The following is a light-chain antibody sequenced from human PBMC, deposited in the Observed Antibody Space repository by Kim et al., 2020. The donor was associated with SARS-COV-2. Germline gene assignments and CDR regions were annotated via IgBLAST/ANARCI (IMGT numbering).Light chain of an antibody. Sequence: SVSPGQTASITCSGDKLGDKYACWYQQKPGQSPVLVIYQDSKWPSGIPERFSGSNSGNTVTLTISGTQAMDEADYYCQAWDSSTWVFGGGTQLTVL. CDR1: KLGDKY. V-gene: IGLV3-1*01. CDR3: QAWDSSTWV. J-gene: IGLJ3*02. CDR2: QDS.